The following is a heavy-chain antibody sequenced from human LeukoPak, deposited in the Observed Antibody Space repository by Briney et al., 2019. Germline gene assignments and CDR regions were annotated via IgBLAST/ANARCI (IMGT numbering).Heavy chain of an antibody. V-gene: IGHV1-69*02. CDR2: IIPILGIA. D-gene: IGHD2-2*01. CDR1: GGTLSKYN. J-gene: IGHJ5*02. CDR3: ARGYCSSTSCYGNWFDP. Sequence: ASVTVSCKASGGTLSKYNVNWVRQAPGQGLEWMGRIIPILGIANYAQKFQGRVTITADKSTSTAYMELSSLRSEDTAVYYCARGYCSSTSCYGNWFDPWGQGTLVTVSS.